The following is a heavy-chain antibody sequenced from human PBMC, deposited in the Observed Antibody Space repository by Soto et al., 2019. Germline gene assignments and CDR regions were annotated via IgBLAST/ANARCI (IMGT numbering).Heavy chain of an antibody. CDR3: VFGDCTSSSCSYYFYGLDV. CDR1: GGNFSRYA. D-gene: IGHD2-2*01. V-gene: IGHV1-69*01. Sequence: QLQLVQSGAEVKKPGSSVKVSCKASGGNFSRYAISWVRQAPVQGLEWMGGILPIFGSPSHAQKFRDRVTITADESTSTAYLELTSLTSEDTAIYYCVFGDCTSSSCSYYFYGLDVWGQGTTVTVSS. J-gene: IGHJ6*02. CDR2: ILPIFGSP.